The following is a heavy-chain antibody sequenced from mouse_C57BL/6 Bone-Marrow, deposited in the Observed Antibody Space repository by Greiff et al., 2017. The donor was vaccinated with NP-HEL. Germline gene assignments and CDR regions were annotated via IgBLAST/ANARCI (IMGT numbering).Heavy chain of an antibody. V-gene: IGHV1-85*01. CDR2: IYPRDGST. D-gene: IGHD4-1*01. J-gene: IGHJ3*01. CDR3: ARSRLGQEAWFAY. CDR1: GYTFTSYD. Sequence: VQLQQSGPELVKPGASVKLSCKASGYTFTSYDINWVKQRPGPGLEWIGWIYPRDGSTKYNEKFKGKATLTVDTSSSTAYMELHSLTSEDSAVYFCARSRLGQEAWFAYWGQGTLVTVSA.